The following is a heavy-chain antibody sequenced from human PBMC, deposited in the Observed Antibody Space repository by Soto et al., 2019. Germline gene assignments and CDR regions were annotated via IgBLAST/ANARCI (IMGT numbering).Heavy chain of an antibody. D-gene: IGHD2-15*01. Sequence: QVVPSGAEVRKPEASVKVSCKASGYSFTTYYIHWFRQAPGQGLEWMAMINPNGGSTSSAQKFQGRVTVTRHMSASTVYMELSSLRSDDTAVYYCAAFCSAGGCPPGTWNWGRGTMVTVSS. CDR1: GYSFTTYY. CDR3: AAFCSAGGCPPGTWN. J-gene: IGHJ3*01. CDR2: INPNGGST. V-gene: IGHV1-46*03.